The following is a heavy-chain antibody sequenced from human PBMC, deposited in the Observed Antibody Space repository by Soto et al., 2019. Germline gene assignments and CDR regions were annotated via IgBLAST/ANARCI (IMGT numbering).Heavy chain of an antibody. J-gene: IGHJ5*02. CDR3: VFYDVLTGYDH. Sequence: EVQLLESGGDLVQPGGSLRLSCAGSGFIFRNYGMSWVRQAPGKGLEWVSAISGDGTGTYYADSVKGRFAISRDNSRNTLYLQMSSLRAEDTALYYCVFYDVLTGYDHWGQGTLVTVSS. D-gene: IGHD3-9*01. CDR1: GFIFRNYG. CDR2: ISGDGTGT. V-gene: IGHV3-23*01.